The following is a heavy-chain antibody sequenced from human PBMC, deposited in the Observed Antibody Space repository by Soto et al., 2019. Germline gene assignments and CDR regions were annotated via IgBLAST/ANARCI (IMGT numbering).Heavy chain of an antibody. Sequence: EVQLLESGGGLVQPGGSLRLSCAASGFTFSNYVMSWVRQAPGKGLEWVSAISGSGFSTYYADSVKGRFTISRDNSKNTLYLQMNSLRAEDAAVYYCAKDGETDYYDSSGYYYPWGQGTLVTVSS. CDR1: GFTFSNYV. CDR3: AKDGETDYYDSSGYYYP. CDR2: ISGSGFST. D-gene: IGHD3-22*01. J-gene: IGHJ5*02. V-gene: IGHV3-23*01.